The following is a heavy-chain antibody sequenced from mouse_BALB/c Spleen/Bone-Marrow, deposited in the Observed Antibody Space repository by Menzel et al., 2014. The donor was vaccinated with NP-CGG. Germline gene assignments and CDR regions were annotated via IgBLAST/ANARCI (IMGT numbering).Heavy chain of an antibody. CDR1: GYSFTGYT. CDR2: INPYNGGT. D-gene: IGHD2-4*01. J-gene: IGHJ3*01. CDR3: ARGISTMITAWFAY. V-gene: IGHV1-18*01. Sequence: VQLQQLGPELVKPGASMKISCKASGYSFTGYTMNWVKQSHGKNLEWIGLINPYNGGTSYNQKFKGKATLTVDKSSSTAYMELLSLTSEDSAVYYCARGISTMITAWFAYWGQGTLVTVSA.